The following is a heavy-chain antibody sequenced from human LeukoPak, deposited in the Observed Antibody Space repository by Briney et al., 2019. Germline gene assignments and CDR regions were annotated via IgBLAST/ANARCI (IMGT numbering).Heavy chain of an antibody. D-gene: IGHD3-10*01. CDR3: ARDYYYGSGSYNWFDP. Sequence: GASVKVSCKASGYTFTSYDINWVRQATGQGLEWMGWMNPNSGNTGYAQKFQGRVTITRNTSISTAYMELSSLRSEDTAVYYCARDYYYGSGSYNWFDPWGQGALVTVSS. CDR1: GYTFTSYD. CDR2: MNPNSGNT. J-gene: IGHJ5*02. V-gene: IGHV1-8*03.